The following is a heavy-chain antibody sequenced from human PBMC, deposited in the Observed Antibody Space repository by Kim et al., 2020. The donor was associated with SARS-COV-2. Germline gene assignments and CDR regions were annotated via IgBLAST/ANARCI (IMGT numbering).Heavy chain of an antibody. CDR3: ARGSSTYYYGSGSYYKPFDY. CDR1: GGSFSGYY. J-gene: IGHJ4*02. CDR2: INHSGST. D-gene: IGHD3-10*01. V-gene: IGHV4-34*01. Sequence: SETLSLTCAVYGGSFSGYYWSWIRQPPGKGLEWIGEINHSGSTNYNPSLKSRVTISVDTSKNQFSLKLSSVTAADTAVYYCARGSSTYYYGSGSYYKPFDYWGQGTLVTVSS.